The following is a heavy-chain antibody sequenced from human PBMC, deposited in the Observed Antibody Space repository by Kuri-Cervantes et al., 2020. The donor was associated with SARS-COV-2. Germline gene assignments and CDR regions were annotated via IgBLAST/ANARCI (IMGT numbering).Heavy chain of an antibody. D-gene: IGHD6-13*01. V-gene: IGHV3-21*01. J-gene: IGHJ3*02. CDR3: ARERGSSWYSSKAFDI. Sequence: GESLKISCAASGFTFSSYSMNWVRQAPGKGLEWVSSISSSSSYIYYADSVKGRFTISRDNAKNSLYLQMNSLRAEDTAVYYCARERGSSWYSSKAFDIWGQGTMVTDSS. CDR1: GFTFSSYS. CDR2: ISSSSSYI.